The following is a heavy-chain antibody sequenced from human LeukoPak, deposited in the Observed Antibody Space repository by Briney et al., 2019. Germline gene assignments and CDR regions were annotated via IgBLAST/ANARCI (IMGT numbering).Heavy chain of an antibody. Sequence: SETLSLTCNVSGYSITNGYYWGWIRQPPGMGLEWIGSIYHSGSTYYNPSLKSRVTISVDTSKNQFSLKLSSVTAADTAVYYCARGVARSSKFHFSYFFDYWGQGTLVTVSS. CDR1: GYSITNGYY. D-gene: IGHD6-6*01. CDR2: IYHSGST. J-gene: IGHJ4*02. V-gene: IGHV4-38-2*02. CDR3: ARGVARSSKFHFSYFFDY.